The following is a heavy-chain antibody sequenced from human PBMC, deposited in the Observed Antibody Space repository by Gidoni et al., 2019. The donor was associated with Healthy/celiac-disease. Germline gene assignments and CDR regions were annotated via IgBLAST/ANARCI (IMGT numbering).Heavy chain of an antibody. J-gene: IGHJ6*02. V-gene: IGHV3-30*18. CDR1: GSTFSTYG. CDR2: ISHDGSNK. Sequence: QVQLVESGGGVVQPGSSLRLSCAASGSTFSTYGMHWVRPAPGKGLEWVAVISHDGSNKYYADSVKGRFTISRDNSKNTLYLQMSSLRAEDTAVYYCAKDTLRLGELSLYEPHYYYGMDVWGQGTTVTVSS. CDR3: AKDTLRLGELSLYEPHYYYGMDV. D-gene: IGHD3-16*02.